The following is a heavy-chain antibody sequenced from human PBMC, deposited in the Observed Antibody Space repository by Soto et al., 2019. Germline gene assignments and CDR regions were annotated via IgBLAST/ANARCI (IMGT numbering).Heavy chain of an antibody. Sequence: GGSLRLSCAASGFTFSSYGMHWVRQAPGKGLEWVAVISYDGSNKYYADSVKGRFTISRDNSKNTLYLQMNSLRAEDTAVYYCAKDYFLYGYGFTDYYGMDVWGQGTTVTVSS. CDR1: GFTFSSYG. V-gene: IGHV3-30*18. CDR2: ISYDGSNK. CDR3: AKDYFLYGYGFTDYYGMDV. J-gene: IGHJ6*02. D-gene: IGHD5-18*01.